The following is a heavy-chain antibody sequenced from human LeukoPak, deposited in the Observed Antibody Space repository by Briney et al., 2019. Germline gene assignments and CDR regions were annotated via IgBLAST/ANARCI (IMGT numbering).Heavy chain of an antibody. D-gene: IGHD4-23*01. CDR1: GYTFTSYG. CDR2: ISAYNGNT. Sequence: GASVKVSCKASGYTFTSYGISWVRPAPGQGLEWMGWISAYNGNTNYAQKLQGRVTMTTDTSTSTAYMELRSLRSDDTAVYYCARGRGYGGNSRGSFDYWGQGTLVTVSS. J-gene: IGHJ4*02. V-gene: IGHV1-18*01. CDR3: ARGRGYGGNSRGSFDY.